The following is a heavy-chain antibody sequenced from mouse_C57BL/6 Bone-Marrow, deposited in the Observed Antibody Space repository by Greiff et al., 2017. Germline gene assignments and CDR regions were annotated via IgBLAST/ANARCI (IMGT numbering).Heavy chain of an antibody. D-gene: IGHD1-1*02. CDR3: ARGNLWAMDY. J-gene: IGHJ4*01. V-gene: IGHV1-42*01. CDR1: GYSFTGYY. Sequence: EVKLVESGPELVKPGASVKISCKASGYSFTGYYMNWVKQSPEKSLEWIGEINPSTGGTTYNQKFKAKATLTVDKSSSTAYMQLKSLTSEDSAVYYCARGNLWAMDYWGQGTSVTVSS. CDR2: INPSTGGT.